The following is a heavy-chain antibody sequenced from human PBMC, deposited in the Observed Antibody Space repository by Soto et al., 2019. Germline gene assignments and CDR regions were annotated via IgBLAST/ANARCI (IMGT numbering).Heavy chain of an antibody. D-gene: IGHD7-27*01. Sequence: QAHLVQSGAEVKMPGASVKVSCKASGYTFTNHGISWVRQAPGQGLEWMGWISAYNGDTNYAQKLQGRVTMTTDTSTSTAYMELRSLRFDDTAVYYCAMTSGLGTSSDSWGQGTLVTVSS. CDR1: GYTFTNHG. V-gene: IGHV1-18*01. CDR3: AMTSGLGTSSDS. J-gene: IGHJ4*02. CDR2: ISAYNGDT.